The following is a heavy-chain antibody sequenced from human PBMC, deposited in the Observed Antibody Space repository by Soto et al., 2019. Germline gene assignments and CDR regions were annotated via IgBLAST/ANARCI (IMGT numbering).Heavy chain of an antibody. CDR3: ARDITGTNNWFDP. Sequence: VQLVQSGAEVKKPGSSVRVSCETSGDTFTSHTVNWLRQAPGQGLEWIGGIIPVFGSPNYAEKFQGRLTITADTSTNTAYMELRRLTSEDTAVYFCARDITGTNNWFDPWGQGTLVTVSS. CDR2: IIPVFGSP. J-gene: IGHJ5*02. V-gene: IGHV1-69*06. D-gene: IGHD1-7*01. CDR1: GDTFTSHT.